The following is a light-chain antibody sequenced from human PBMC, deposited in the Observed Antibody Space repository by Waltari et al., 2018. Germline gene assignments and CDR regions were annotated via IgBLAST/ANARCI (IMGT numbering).Light chain of an antibody. Sequence: AIRMTQSPSSLSASTGDRVTITCRASQGISSYLAWYQQNPGKAPTLLIYAASTLQSGVPSRFSGSGSGTDFTLTISCLQSEDFATYYCQQYYSYPRTFGQGTKVEIK. CDR3: QQYYSYPRT. V-gene: IGKV1-8*01. CDR1: QGISSY. CDR2: AAS. J-gene: IGKJ1*01.